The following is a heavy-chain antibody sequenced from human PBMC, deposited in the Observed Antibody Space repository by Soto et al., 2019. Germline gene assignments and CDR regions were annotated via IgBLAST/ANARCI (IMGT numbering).Heavy chain of an antibody. CDR3: ARDLATFGPGPNEF. D-gene: IGHD2-8*01. Sequence: QVQLVQSGSEVKKPGASVKVSCKASGYFFTTYGISWVRQAPGQGLEWMGYISVKNGNTNYAQKFQCRVTLTTDTSTTTAYMELRSLTSDDTAMYYCARDLATFGPGPNEFWGQGTLVTVSS. V-gene: IGHV1-18*01. J-gene: IGHJ4*02. CDR1: GYFFTTYG. CDR2: ISVKNGNT.